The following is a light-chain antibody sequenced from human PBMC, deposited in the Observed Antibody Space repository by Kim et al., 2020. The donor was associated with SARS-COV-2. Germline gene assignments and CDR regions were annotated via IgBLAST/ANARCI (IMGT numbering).Light chain of an antibody. J-gene: IGLJ2*01. Sequence: QSALTQPASVSGSPGQSITISCTGTSSDVGNYNLVSWYQHHPGKAPKLMIYEVTKRPSGVSNRFSGSKSGNTASLTISGLQAEDESDYYCCSFAGTCVVFGGGTQLTVL. V-gene: IGLV2-23*02. CDR2: EVT. CDR3: CSFAGTCVV. CDR1: SSDVGNYNL.